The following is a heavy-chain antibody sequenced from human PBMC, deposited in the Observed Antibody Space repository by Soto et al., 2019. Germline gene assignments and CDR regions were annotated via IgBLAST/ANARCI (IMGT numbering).Heavy chain of an antibody. D-gene: IGHD2-8*01. Sequence: VSVNVSCKASGYTFTTYDISWVRQAPGQGLEWMGRISTYNGNTNYPQSLQGRLTMTTDTSTTTAYTELRSLRSDDTAVYYCARDPYHVLMVNAPNLYGMDVWGQGTTVTVSS. V-gene: IGHV1-18*01. CDR3: ARDPYHVLMVNAPNLYGMDV. CDR1: GYTFTTYD. CDR2: ISTYNGNT. J-gene: IGHJ6*02.